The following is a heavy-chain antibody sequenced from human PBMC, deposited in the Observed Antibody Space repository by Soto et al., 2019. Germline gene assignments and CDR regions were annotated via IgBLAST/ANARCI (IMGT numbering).Heavy chain of an antibody. CDR2: IYYSGST. J-gene: IGHJ4*02. CDR1: GGSIGSYY. D-gene: IGHD2-15*01. V-gene: IGHV4-59*01. Sequence: ETLSLTCTVSGGSIGSYYWSWIRQPPGKGLEWIGYIYYSGSTNYNPSLKSRVTISVDTSKNQFSLKLSSVTAADTAVYYCARAASTFRYCSGGSCYPSAAFDYWGQGTLVTVSS. CDR3: ARAASTFRYCSGGSCYPSAAFDY.